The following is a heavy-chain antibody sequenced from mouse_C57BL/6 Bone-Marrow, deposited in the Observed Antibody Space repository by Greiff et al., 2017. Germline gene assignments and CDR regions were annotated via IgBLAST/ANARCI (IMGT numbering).Heavy chain of an antibody. CDR1: GYTFTSYW. CDR3: AREEIYYDYGFAY. D-gene: IGHD2-4*01. CDR2: IDPSNSYT. Sequence: QVQLQQPGAELVMPGASVKLSCKASGYTFTSYWMHWVKQRPGQGLEWIGEIDPSNSYTNYNQKFKGKSTLTVDKSSSTASMQLSRLTSEDSAVYYCAREEIYYDYGFAYGGRGTLVTVSA. V-gene: IGHV1-69*01. J-gene: IGHJ3*01.